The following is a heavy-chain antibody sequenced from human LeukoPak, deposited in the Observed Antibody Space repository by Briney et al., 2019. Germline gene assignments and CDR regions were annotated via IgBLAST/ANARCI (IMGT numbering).Heavy chain of an antibody. CDR3: ARDQGYSYGVEH. D-gene: IGHD5-18*01. J-gene: IGHJ1*01. V-gene: IGHV3-21*01. CDR1: GFTFSSYS. CDR2: ISSSSSYI. Sequence: PGGSLRLSCAASGFTFSSYSMNWVRQTPGKGLEWVSSISSSSSYIYYADSVKGRFTISRDNAKNSLYLQMNSLRAEDTAVYYCARDQGYSYGVEHWGQGTLVTVSS.